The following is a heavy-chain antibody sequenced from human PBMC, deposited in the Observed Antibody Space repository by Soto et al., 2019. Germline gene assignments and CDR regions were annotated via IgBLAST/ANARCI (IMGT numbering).Heavy chain of an antibody. V-gene: IGHV1-46*01. CDR3: ARVGRQNYYDSSGYINY. D-gene: IGHD3-22*01. Sequence: ASVKGSCKASGYTFTSYYMHWVRQAPGQGLEWMGIINPSGGSTSYAQKFQGRVTMTRDTSTSTVYMELSSLRSEDTAVYYCARVGRQNYYDSSGYINYWGQGTLVTVSS. CDR1: GYTFTSYY. J-gene: IGHJ4*02. CDR2: INPSGGST.